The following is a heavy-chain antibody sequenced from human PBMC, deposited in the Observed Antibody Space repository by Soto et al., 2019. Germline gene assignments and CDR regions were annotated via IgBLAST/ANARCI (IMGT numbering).Heavy chain of an antibody. CDR2: INYSGTT. Sequence: KPSETLSLTCSVSGGSFSSDSFIWSWVRQFPGKGLEWIGYINYSGTTYYNPSLRSRITMSVDTSKNQFSLNLSSVTAADTAVYYCARDHKWDGMDVWGQGTTVIVSS. V-gene: IGHV4-31*03. CDR3: ARDHKWDGMDV. D-gene: IGHD1-26*01. J-gene: IGHJ6*02. CDR1: GGSFSSDSFI.